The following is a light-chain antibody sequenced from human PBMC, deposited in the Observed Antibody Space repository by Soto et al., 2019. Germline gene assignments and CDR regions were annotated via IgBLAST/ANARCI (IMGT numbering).Light chain of an antibody. CDR1: QSIKGN. Sequence: EIVLTQSPATLSLSPGETATLSCRASQSIKGNLSWYQQKPGQAPRRLIYGASTRATGTPARFSGSGSGTEFTLTISSLQSEDFAVYYCQQCYDWPPWTFGQGTKIEI. J-gene: IGKJ1*01. V-gene: IGKV3D-15*01. CDR3: QQCYDWPPWT. CDR2: GAS.